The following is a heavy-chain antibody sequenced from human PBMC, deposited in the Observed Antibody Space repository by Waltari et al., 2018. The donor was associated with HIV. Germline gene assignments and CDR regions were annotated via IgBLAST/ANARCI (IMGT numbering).Heavy chain of an antibody. V-gene: IGHV3-13*01. D-gene: IGHD4-17*01. Sequence: EVQLVETGGGLVQPGGSLRLPCAASGFTFSNYDMHWVRQVTGKGLEWVSAIGTAGDAHYPGSVRGRFTISRENAKNSLYLQMNSLRAGDTAVYYCARGLVGGFDYWGQGTLVIVSA. CDR1: GFTFSNYD. CDR3: ARGLVGGFDY. J-gene: IGHJ4*02. CDR2: IGTAGDA.